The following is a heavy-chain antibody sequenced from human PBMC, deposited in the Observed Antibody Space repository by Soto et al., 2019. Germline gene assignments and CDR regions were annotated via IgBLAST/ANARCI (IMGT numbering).Heavy chain of an antibody. J-gene: IGHJ3*02. CDR3: ARVMTTVTSDAFDI. CDR1: GVTVSSNY. Sequence: AWSLRLCCAACGVTVSSNYMSLVRQAPGKGLEWVSVIYSGGSTYYADSVKGRFTISRDNSKNTLYLQMNSLRAEDTAVYYCARVMTTVTSDAFDIWGQGTMVTVSS. CDR2: IYSGGST. D-gene: IGHD4-17*01. V-gene: IGHV3-66*01.